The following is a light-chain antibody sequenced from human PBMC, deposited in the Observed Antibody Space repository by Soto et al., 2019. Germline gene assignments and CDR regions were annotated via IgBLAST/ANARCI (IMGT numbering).Light chain of an antibody. J-gene: IGKJ4*01. Sequence: EIVMTQSPATLSVSPGDRATLSCRANQSVRSNLAWYQQKPGQAPRLLIYGASTRATGIPARFSGSGSGTDFTLTISSLQPEDVATYYCQKYNSAPLTIGGGTKVDIK. CDR1: QSVRSN. CDR3: QKYNSAPLT. CDR2: GAS. V-gene: IGKV3-15*01.